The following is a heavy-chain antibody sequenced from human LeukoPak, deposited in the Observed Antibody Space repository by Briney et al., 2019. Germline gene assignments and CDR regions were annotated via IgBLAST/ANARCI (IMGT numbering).Heavy chain of an antibody. CDR1: GFTFSDYY. CDR2: ISSSGSTI. Sequence: GGSLRLPCAASGFTFSDYYMSWIRQAPGKGLEWVSYISSSGSTIYYADSVKGRFTISRDNAKNSLYLQMNSLRAEDTAVYYCARDGSYDFWSGYRYYYYMDVWGKGTTVTVSS. D-gene: IGHD3-3*01. V-gene: IGHV3-11*04. J-gene: IGHJ6*03. CDR3: ARDGSYDFWSGYRYYYYMDV.